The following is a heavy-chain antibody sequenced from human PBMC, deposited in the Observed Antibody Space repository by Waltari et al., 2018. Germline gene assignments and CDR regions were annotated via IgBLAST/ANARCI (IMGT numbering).Heavy chain of an antibody. V-gene: IGHV3-53*01. D-gene: IGHD1-1*01. CDR1: GLSVRTNY. Sequence: VRLVESGGGLIHPGGYLRLSCAASGLSVRTNYMHWVRQAPGKGLEWVSVIYTGEMTYYSDAVKGRFTISRDISKNMVYLQMNNLRAEDTALYYCARDTTSRERAGDWGQGTLVTVSS. J-gene: IGHJ4*02. CDR2: IYTGEMT. CDR3: ARDTTSRERAGD.